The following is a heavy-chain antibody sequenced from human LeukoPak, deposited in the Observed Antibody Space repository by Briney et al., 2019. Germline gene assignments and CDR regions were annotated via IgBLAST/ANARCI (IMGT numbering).Heavy chain of an antibody. Sequence: GASVKVSCKASGGTFSSYAISWVRQAPGQGLEWMGGIIPIFGTANYAQKFQGRVTITTDESTSTAYMELSSLRSVDTAVYYCALSTFDDSSGYYPYWGQGTLVTVSS. CDR2: IIPIFGTA. D-gene: IGHD3-22*01. J-gene: IGHJ4*02. CDR1: GGTFSSYA. CDR3: ALSTFDDSSGYYPY. V-gene: IGHV1-69*05.